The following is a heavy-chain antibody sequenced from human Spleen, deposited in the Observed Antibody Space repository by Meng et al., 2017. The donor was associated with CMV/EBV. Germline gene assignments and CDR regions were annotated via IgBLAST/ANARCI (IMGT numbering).Heavy chain of an antibody. Sequence: GESLKISCAASGFTFSSYSMNWVRQAPGKGLEWVSSISSSSSYIYYADSVKGRFTISRDNAKNSLYLQMSNLRAEDTAVYHCARAGYCSGGACYSRWGQGTLVTVSS. CDR2: ISSSSSYI. D-gene: IGHD2-15*01. J-gene: IGHJ1*01. V-gene: IGHV3-21*01. CDR3: ARAGYCSGGACYSR. CDR1: GFTFSSYS.